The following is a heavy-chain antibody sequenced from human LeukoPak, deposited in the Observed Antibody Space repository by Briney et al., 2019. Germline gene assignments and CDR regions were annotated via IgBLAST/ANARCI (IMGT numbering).Heavy chain of an antibody. CDR2: IYYSGST. CDR1: GGSISSYY. D-gene: IGHD2-21*01. CDR3: ARVVTLRRYYYYHYMDV. J-gene: IGHJ6*03. Sequence: SETLSLTCTVSGGSISSYYWSWIRQPPGKGLEWIGYIYYSGSTNYNPSLKSRVTISVDTSKNQFSLKLSSVTAADTAVYYCARVVTLRRYYYYHYMDVWGKGTTVTVSS. V-gene: IGHV4-59*01.